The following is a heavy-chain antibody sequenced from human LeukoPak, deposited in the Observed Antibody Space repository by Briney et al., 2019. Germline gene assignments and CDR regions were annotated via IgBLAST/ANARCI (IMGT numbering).Heavy chain of an antibody. D-gene: IGHD6-19*01. V-gene: IGHV4-4*07. J-gene: IGHJ4*02. CDR3: ARSYSSGWYGDYFDY. CDR1: GGSISNYY. Sequence: SETLSLTCTVSGGSISNYYWSWIRQPAGKGLEWIGRIYTSGSTNYNPSLKSRVTMSVDTSKNQFSLKLSSVTAADTAVYYCARSYSSGWYGDYFDYWGQGTLVTVSS. CDR2: IYTSGST.